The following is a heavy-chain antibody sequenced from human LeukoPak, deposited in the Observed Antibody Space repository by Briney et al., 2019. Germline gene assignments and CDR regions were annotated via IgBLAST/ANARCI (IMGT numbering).Heavy chain of an antibody. V-gene: IGHV4-4*07. J-gene: IGHJ6*03. CDR2: IYTSGSA. CDR3: ARARGSVPAAPYYYYFYIDV. Sequence: SETLSLTCTVSGGSISSYYWTWIRQPAGKGLEWMGRIYTSGSANYNPSLKSRVTMSVDRSKTQFSLKLSSVTAADTAVYYCARARGSVPAAPYYYYFYIDVWGKGTTVTVSS. CDR1: GGSISSYY. D-gene: IGHD2-2*01.